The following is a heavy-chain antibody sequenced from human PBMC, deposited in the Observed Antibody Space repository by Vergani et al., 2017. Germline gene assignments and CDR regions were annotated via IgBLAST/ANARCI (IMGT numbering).Heavy chain of an antibody. V-gene: IGHV3-23*01. J-gene: IGHJ4*02. CDR2: ISGSGTNT. D-gene: IGHD2-2*01. Sequence: EVQLLESGGGLAQPGGSLRLSCAASGFTFSSYVMSWVRQAPGKGLEWVSSISGSGTNTYYADSAKGRFIISRDESKNTLYLQMNSLRAEDTAVYFCAKDRGYCSSTSCPSHPDYWGQGTLVTVSS. CDR1: GFTFSSYV. CDR3: AKDRGYCSSTSCPSHPDY.